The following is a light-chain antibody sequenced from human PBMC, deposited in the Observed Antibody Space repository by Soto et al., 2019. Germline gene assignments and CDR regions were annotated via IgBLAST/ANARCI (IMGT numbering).Light chain of an antibody. CDR3: MQPLQSWT. V-gene: IGKV2-28*01. CDR1: QSLLHSNGYNY. J-gene: IGKJ1*01. Sequence: DIVMTQSPLSLPVTPGEPASISCRSSQSLLHSNGYNYLDWYRQKPGQSPQLLIYLGSNRASGVPDRFSGSGSGTDFTLNISRVEAEDVGVYYCMQPLQSWTFGQGTKVDIK. CDR2: LGS.